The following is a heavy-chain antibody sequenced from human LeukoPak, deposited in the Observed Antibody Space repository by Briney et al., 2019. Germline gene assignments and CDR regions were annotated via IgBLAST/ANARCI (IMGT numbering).Heavy chain of an antibody. V-gene: IGHV3-21*01. CDR2: ISTSSRNI. D-gene: IGHD6-6*01. CDR3: ARTLAARHELDY. CDR1: GFMFSSYS. Sequence: GGSLRLSCAASGFMFSSYSMNWVRQAPGKGLEWVSCISTSSRNIFQADSVKGRFTISRDNAKNSPYLQMNSLRAEDTAVYYCARTLAARHELDYWGQGTLVTVSS. J-gene: IGHJ4*02.